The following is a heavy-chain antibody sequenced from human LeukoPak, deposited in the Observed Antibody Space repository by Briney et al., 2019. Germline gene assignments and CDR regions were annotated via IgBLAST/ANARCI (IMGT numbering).Heavy chain of an antibody. CDR3: ARVDCSGGSCYSSLDY. Sequence: GGSLRLSCAASGFTFSSYGMNRVRQAPGKGLEWISYISSGSTTMYYADSVKGRFTIFRDNAKNSLFLQMDSLRVEDTAVYFCARVDCSGGSCYSSLDYWGQGTLITVST. CDR2: ISSGSTTM. CDR1: GFTFSSYG. D-gene: IGHD2-15*01. V-gene: IGHV3-48*01. J-gene: IGHJ4*02.